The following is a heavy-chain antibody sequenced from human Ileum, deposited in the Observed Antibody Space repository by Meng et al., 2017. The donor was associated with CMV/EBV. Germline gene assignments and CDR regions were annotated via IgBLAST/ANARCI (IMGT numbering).Heavy chain of an antibody. D-gene: IGHD1-7*01. J-gene: IGHJ4*02. V-gene: IGHV4-4*08. Sequence: QVHLQESGPGLVKPSETLSLTCSVSNGSFNIYHWSWLRQSPGKGLEFIAYISSSGDTNYNPPLRSRVAISIDTTKEHFSLRLTSVTAADTAVYYCARAHVIPNGNYMFDYWGQGALVTVSS. CDR2: ISSSGDT. CDR3: ARAHVIPNGNYMFDY. CDR1: NGSFNIYH.